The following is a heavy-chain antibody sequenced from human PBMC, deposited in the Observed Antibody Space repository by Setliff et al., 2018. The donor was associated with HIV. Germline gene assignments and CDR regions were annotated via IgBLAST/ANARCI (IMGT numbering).Heavy chain of an antibody. CDR1: GHTFTAYG. Sequence: ASVKVSCKASGHTFTAYGIAWVRQAPGQGLEWLGWIAAHTGNTKYAQKFQDRVSMTTDTYTSTAYMELKTLRSDDTAVYYCALTYPPADNWLDPWGQGTLVTVLL. CDR2: IAAHTGNT. D-gene: IGHD2-2*01. J-gene: IGHJ5*02. V-gene: IGHV1-18*01. CDR3: ALTYPPADNWLDP.